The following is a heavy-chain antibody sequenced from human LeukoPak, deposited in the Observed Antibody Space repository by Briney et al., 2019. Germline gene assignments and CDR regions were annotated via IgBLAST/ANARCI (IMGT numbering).Heavy chain of an antibody. D-gene: IGHD2-15*01. CDR1: GYSISNGYY. CDR3: ARNGHYSLDY. J-gene: IGHJ4*02. CDR2: IYHSGST. V-gene: IGHV4-38-2*02. Sequence: SETLSLTCTVSGYSISNGYYWGWIRQPPGKGLEWIGNIYHSGSTYYNPSLKSRVTISVDTSKNQFSLKLSSVTAADTAVYFCARNGHYSLDYWGQGTLVTVSS.